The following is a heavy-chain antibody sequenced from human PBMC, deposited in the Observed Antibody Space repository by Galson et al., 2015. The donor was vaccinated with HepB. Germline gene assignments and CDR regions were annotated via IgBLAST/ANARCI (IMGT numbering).Heavy chain of an antibody. Sequence: PRLSCAGSGFTFGDYGVSWFRQAPGKGLEWIGFIRSKTYGETTEHAASLRGRSTISRDDSKNMGYLQMNSLKTEDTGVYYCTAFWDYSGWVLIPRVDHWGQGTLVTVSS. V-gene: IGHV3-49*03. CDR3: TAFWDYSGWVLIPRVDH. D-gene: IGHD6-19*01. CDR2: IRSKTYGETT. CDR1: GFTFGDYG. J-gene: IGHJ4*02.